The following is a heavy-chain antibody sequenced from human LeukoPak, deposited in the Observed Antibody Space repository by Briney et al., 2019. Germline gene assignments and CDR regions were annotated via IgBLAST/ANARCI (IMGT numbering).Heavy chain of an antibody. CDR2: IITNGGST. V-gene: IGHV3-64*01. CDR1: GFTFSEYS. CDR3: ARGFRYYGSGIDY. J-gene: IGHJ4*02. D-gene: IGHD3-10*01. Sequence: PGGSLRLSCAASGFTFSEYSMHWVRQAPGKGLEYVSAIITNGGSTYYANSVKGRFTISRDDPKNTLDLQMGSLRPEDMAVYYCARGFRYYGSGIDYWGQGTLVTVSS.